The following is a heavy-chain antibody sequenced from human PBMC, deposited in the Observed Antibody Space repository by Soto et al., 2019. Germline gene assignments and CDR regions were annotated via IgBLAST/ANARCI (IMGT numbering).Heavy chain of an antibody. J-gene: IGHJ4*02. D-gene: IGHD3-10*01. CDR3: ARDPMGRYYGSGSYYIDY. V-gene: IGHV3-30-3*01. Sequence: QVQLVESGGGVVQPGRSLRLSCAASGFTFSSYAMHWVRQAPAKGLEWVAVISYDGSNKYYADCVKGRFTISRDNSKNTRYRQMNSLRVEDTAVYYCARDPMGRYYGSGSYYIDYWGQGTLVTVSS. CDR1: GFTFSSYA. CDR2: ISYDGSNK.